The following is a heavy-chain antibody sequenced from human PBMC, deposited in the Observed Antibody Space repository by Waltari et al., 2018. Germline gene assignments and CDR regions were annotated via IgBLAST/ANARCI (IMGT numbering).Heavy chain of an antibody. CDR1: GGSISSYY. J-gene: IGHJ3*02. D-gene: IGHD3-22*01. CDR2: IYTSGST. V-gene: IGHV4-4*07. CDR3: AREVSYDSSGYYYPDAFDI. Sequence: QVQLQESGPGLVKPSETLSLTCTVSGGSISSYYWSWIRQPAGKGLEWIGRIYTSGSTNYNPSLKSRVTMSVDTSKNQVSLTLSSVTAADTAVYYCAREVSYDSSGYYYPDAFDIWGQGTMVTVSS.